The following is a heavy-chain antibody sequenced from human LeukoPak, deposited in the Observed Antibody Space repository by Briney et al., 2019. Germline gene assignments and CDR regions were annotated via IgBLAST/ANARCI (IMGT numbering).Heavy chain of an antibody. V-gene: IGHV4-59*08. J-gene: IGHJ4*02. CDR1: GGSISGYY. CDR3: ARHYVFVLGGSSFDY. D-gene: IGHD3-16*01. CDR2: IYYSGNT. Sequence: SETLSLTCTVSGGSISGYYWSWIRQPPGKGLEWIEYIYYSGNTNYSPSLESRLTISVDTSKNQFSLMLSSVTAADTAVYYCARHYVFVLGGSSFDYWGQGTLVTVSS.